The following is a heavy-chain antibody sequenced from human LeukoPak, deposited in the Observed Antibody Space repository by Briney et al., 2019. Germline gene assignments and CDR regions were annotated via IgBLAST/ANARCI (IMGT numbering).Heavy chain of an antibody. CDR3: ARNRGTYYDILTGHDAFEI. D-gene: IGHD3-9*01. V-gene: IGHV4-59*01. J-gene: IGHJ3*02. CDR2: MYYSGNS. Sequence: PSETLSLTCTVSGGSISSYYLNWIRQPPGRGLEWIGHMYYSGNSNYNPSLKSRVTMSADTSKNQFFLKLSSVTAADTAVYYCARNRGTYYDILTGHDAFEIWGQGTAITVSS. CDR1: GGSISSYY.